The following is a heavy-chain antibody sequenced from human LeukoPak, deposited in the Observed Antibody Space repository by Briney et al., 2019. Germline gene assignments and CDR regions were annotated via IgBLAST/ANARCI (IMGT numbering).Heavy chain of an antibody. CDR1: GGSISSSSYY. CDR3: AREGMGAHDY. Sequence: KPSETLSLTCTVSGGSISSSSYYWGWIRQPPGKGLEWIGSIYYSGSTYYNPSLKSRVTISVDTSKNQFSLKLSSVTAADTAVYYCAREGMGAHDYWGQGTLVTVSS. D-gene: IGHD1-14*01. V-gene: IGHV4-39*07. CDR2: IYYSGST. J-gene: IGHJ4*02.